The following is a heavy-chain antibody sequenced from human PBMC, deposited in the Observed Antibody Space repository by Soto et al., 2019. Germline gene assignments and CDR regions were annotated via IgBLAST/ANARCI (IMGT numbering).Heavy chain of an antibody. Sequence: GGSLRLSCEVSGFTFSSFTMNWVRQAPGKGLEWVSSISSSSSYTYYVDSVKGRFTISRDNAKNSLYLQMNSLRAEDTAGYFCARGEGYSYGEDFEYWGQGTLVTVSS. J-gene: IGHJ4*02. CDR2: ISSSSSYT. D-gene: IGHD5-18*01. CDR1: GFTFSSFT. V-gene: IGHV3-21*01. CDR3: ARGEGYSYGEDFEY.